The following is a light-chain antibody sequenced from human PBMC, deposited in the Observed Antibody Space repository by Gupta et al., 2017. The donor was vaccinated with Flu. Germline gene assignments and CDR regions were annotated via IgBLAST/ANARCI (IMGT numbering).Light chain of an antibody. CDR1: SGHNTHP. CDR2: LNVDGSH. J-gene: IGLJ2*01. Sequence: QLVLTQSPSASASPGAAVTLTCTLSSGHNTHPIPWHQQQPEKGPRYVMKLNVDGSHTKGDGIPNRSADSSSGADRPHAISSLEAEDEVDYYCQAWGTAPDIFGGGTKLTVL. CDR3: QAWGTAPDI. V-gene: IGLV4-69*01.